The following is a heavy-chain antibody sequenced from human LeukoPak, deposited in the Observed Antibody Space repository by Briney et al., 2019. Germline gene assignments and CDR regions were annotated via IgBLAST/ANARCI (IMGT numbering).Heavy chain of an antibody. CDR1: GYTFTSYG. CDR3: ARDSHRSTIFGVIIPLGFDY. D-gene: IGHD3-3*01. CDR2: ISAYNGNT. J-gene: IGHJ4*02. V-gene: IGHV1-18*01. Sequence: ASVKVSCKASGYTFTSYGISWVRQAPGQGLEWMGWISAYNGNTKYAQKLQGRVTMTTDTSTSTAYIELRSLRSDDTAVYYCARDSHRSTIFGVIIPLGFDYWGQGTLVTVSS.